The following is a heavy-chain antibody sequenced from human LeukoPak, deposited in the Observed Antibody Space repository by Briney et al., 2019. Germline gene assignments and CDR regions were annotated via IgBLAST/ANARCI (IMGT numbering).Heavy chain of an antibody. CDR2: IYYSGST. CDR1: GGSISSYY. J-gene: IGHJ4*02. Sequence: RTSETLSLTCTVSGGSISSYYWSWIRQPPGKGLEWIGYIYYSGSTNYNPSLKSRVTISVDTSKNQFSLKLSSVTAADTAVYYCARGYRNDDWVWYFDYWGQGTLVTVSS. V-gene: IGHV4-59*01. CDR3: ARGYRNDDWVWYFDY. D-gene: IGHD1-1*01.